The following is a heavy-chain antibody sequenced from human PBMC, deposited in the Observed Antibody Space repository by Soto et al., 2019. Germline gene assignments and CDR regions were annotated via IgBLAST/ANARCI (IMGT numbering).Heavy chain of an antibody. CDR1: GFTFSSYA. J-gene: IGHJ4*02. D-gene: IGHD3-22*01. CDR2: ISYDGSNK. V-gene: IGHV3-30-3*01. Sequence: GGSLRLSCAASGFTFSSYAMHWVRQAPGKGLEWVAVISYDGSNKYYADSVKGRFTISRDNSKNTLYLQMNSLRAEDTAVYYCARDRYDSSGDSNITPAEIDYWGQGTLVTVSS. CDR3: ARDRYDSSGDSNITPAEIDY.